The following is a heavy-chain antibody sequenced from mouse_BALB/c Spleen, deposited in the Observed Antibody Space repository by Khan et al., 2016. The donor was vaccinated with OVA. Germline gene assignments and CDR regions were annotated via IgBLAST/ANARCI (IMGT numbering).Heavy chain of an antibody. CDR1: GLNIKDTY. Sequence: VQLQQSGTELVRPGASVKLSCTASGLNIKDTYMHWVKQRPEQGLEWIGRIDPANGNTQYDPKLQGKSTITADKSSNTAYLHLSSLTSEDTAVYYCAYSLLLDAMDYWGQGTSVTVSS. CDR2: IDPANGNT. J-gene: IGHJ4*01. V-gene: IGHV14-3*02. D-gene: IGHD1-2*01. CDR3: AYSLLLDAMDY.